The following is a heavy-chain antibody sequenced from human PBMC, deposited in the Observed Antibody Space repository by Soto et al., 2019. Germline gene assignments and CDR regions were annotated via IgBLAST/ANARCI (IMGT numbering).Heavy chain of an antibody. CDR1: GDTFSNYA. V-gene: IGHV1-69*13. CDR2: IIPILGSA. D-gene: IGHD1-26*01. Sequence: SVKVSCKASGDTFSNYAICWVRQAPGQGLEWIGGIIPILGSANYAQKFQGRVTISADGSTNTANLELSSLRSEDTAVYYCARLKVGTTTDYYYGMDVWGQGTTVTVSS. CDR3: ARLKVGTTTDYYYGMDV. J-gene: IGHJ6*02.